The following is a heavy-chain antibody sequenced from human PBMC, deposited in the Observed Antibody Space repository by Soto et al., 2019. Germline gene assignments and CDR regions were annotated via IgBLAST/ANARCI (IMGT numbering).Heavy chain of an antibody. CDR3: ARHWAAIGGYDSQWLANNWFDP. CDR2: IYYSGST. J-gene: IGHJ5*02. Sequence: SETLSLTCTVSGGSISSSSYYWGWIRQPPGKGLEWIGSIYYSGSTYYNPSLKSRVTISVDTSKNQFSLKLSSVTAADTAVYYCARHWAAIGGYDSQWLANNWFDPWGQGTLVTVSS. D-gene: IGHD5-12*01. V-gene: IGHV4-39*01. CDR1: GGSISSSSYY.